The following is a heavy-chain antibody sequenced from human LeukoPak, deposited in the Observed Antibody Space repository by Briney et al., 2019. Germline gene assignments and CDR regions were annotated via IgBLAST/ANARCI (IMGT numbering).Heavy chain of an antibody. Sequence: PSETLSLTCTVSGASISSWYWSWIRQPAGKGLEWLGHMYSSGSIKYNPSLKSRVSISVDKSKNQFSLKLSSVTAAETAVYYFAGDGDRTSWYYYWGQGTLVTVSS. V-gene: IGHV4-4*07. J-gene: IGHJ4*02. CDR2: MYSSGSI. CDR1: GASISSWY. CDR3: AGDGDRTSWYYY. D-gene: IGHD6-13*01.